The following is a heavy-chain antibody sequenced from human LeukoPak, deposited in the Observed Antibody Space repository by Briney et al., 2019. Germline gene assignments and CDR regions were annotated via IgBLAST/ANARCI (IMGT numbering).Heavy chain of an antibody. CDR3: AKSVAGKGDLLGAEPDY. Sequence: GGSLSLSCAASGFAFSSYAMSWVRQAPGKGLEGISGICGGGSSPFYAEPRQGRFTVSRDNSRNTLFLQMNSLRGEDTAVYYCAKSVAGKGDLLGAEPDYWGQGVLVSVSS. J-gene: IGHJ4*02. V-gene: IGHV3-23*01. D-gene: IGHD6-19*01. CDR2: ICGGGSSP. CDR1: GFAFSSYA.